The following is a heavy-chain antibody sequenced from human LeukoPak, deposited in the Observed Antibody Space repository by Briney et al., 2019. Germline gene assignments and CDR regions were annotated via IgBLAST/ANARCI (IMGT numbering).Heavy chain of an antibody. D-gene: IGHD6-19*01. CDR3: ARVAVAGNRAFDI. J-gene: IGHJ3*02. CDR2: INNDGSST. CDR1: GFTFSSYW. Sequence: GGSLRLSCAASGFTFSSYWMHWVRQGPGKGLVWVSRINNDGSSTFYADSVQGRFTISRDNAKNTLYLQMNSLRAEDTAVYYCARVAVAGNRAFDIWGQGTMVTVSS. V-gene: IGHV3-74*01.